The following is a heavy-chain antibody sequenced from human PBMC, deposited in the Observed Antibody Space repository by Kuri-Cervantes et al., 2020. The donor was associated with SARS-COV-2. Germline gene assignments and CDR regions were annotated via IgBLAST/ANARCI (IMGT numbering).Heavy chain of an antibody. CDR1: GFTFSSYS. CDR3: ARMYNWNYGYLDDY. CDR2: ISSSSSYI. D-gene: IGHD1-7*01. Sequence: GGSLRLSCAASGFTFSSYSMNWVRQAPGKGLEWVSSISSSSSYIYYADSLKGRFTISRDNAKNSLYLQMNSLRAEDTAVYYCARMYNWNYGYLDDYWGQGTLVTVSS. V-gene: IGHV3-21*01. J-gene: IGHJ4*02.